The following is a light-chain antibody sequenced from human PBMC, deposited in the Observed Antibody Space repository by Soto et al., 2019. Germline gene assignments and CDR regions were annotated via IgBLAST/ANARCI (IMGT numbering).Light chain of an antibody. CDR2: DAS. J-gene: IGKJ1*01. CDR3: QQRSNWPWT. V-gene: IGKV3-11*01. Sequence: ELVMTQSPANLSASPGERVILSCRASQNIGSNLAWYQQRPGQAPRLLIYDASNRATGIPVRFSGSGSGTDYTLTITNLESEDFAVYYCQQRSNWPWTFGQGTKVDIK. CDR1: QNIGSN.